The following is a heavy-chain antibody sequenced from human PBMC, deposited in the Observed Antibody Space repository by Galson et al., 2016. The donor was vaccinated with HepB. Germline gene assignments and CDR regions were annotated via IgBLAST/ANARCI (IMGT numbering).Heavy chain of an antibody. V-gene: IGHV5-51*01. CDR2: IYPGDSDT. CDR3: ARQGPVTTSSQPADY. D-gene: IGHD4-17*01. CDR1: GYNFATFW. J-gene: IGHJ4*02. Sequence: QSGAEVKKPGESLMISCKGSGYNFATFWIGWVRQMPGKGLEWMGLIYPGDSDTRYSPSFQAQVTISADKSLNTAYLQWTSLKASDTATYYCARQGPVTTSSQPADYWGQGTPVIVSP.